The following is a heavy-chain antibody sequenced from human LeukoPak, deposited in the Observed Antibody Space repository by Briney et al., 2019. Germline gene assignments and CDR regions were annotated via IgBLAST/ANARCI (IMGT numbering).Heavy chain of an antibody. CDR2: IYPGDSDT. CDR1: GYSFTSYW. D-gene: IGHD1-26*01. Sequence: GESLKISCKGSGYSFTSYWIGWVRQMPGKGLEWMGIIYPGDSDTRYSPSFQGQVTISADKSISTAYLQWSSLKALDTAMYYCAVSSGSSRDAFDIWGQGTMVTVSS. CDR3: AVSSGSSRDAFDI. V-gene: IGHV5-51*01. J-gene: IGHJ3*02.